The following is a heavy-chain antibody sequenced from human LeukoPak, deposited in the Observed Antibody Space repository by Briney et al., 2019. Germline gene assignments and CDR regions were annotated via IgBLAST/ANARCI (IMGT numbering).Heavy chain of an antibody. CDR2: ISWNSGSI. CDR3: AKPAPAGYFDY. Sequence: GGSLRLSCAASGFTFDDYAMHWVRQAPGKGLEWVSGISWNSGSIVYADSVKGRFTISRDNAKNSLYLQMNSLRAEDTALYYCAKPAPAGYFDYWGQGTLVTVSS. J-gene: IGHJ4*02. V-gene: IGHV3-9*01. CDR1: GFTFDDYA.